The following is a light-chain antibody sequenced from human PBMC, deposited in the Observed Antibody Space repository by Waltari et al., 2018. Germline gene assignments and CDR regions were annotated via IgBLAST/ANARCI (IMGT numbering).Light chain of an antibody. CDR2: GAS. CDR3: QQYSNWYS. CDR1: QSVSSN. Sequence: EIVLTQSPATLSLSPGERATLSCRASQSVSSNLAWYKQKPGQAPRLLIYGASRRVTGIPDRFSGGGSGTDFTLTISSLEPEDFAVYYCQQYSNWYSFGQGTKVDIK. V-gene: IGKV3-11*01. J-gene: IGKJ2*03.